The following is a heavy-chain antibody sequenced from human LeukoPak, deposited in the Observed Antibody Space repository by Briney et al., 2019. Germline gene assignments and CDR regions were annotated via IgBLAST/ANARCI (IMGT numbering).Heavy chain of an antibody. CDR1: GYTFTAYY. Sequence: ASVKASCKASGYTFTAYYIHWVRQAPGQGLEWVGRINCNSAGTNYAQKFRGRVTMTRDTSISTVYMELSSLRSDDTAVYYCAVQTIVANTKGDAFDIWGQGTTVIVSS. D-gene: IGHD5-12*01. CDR3: AVQTIVANTKGDAFDI. V-gene: IGHV1-2*06. CDR2: INCNSAGT. J-gene: IGHJ3*02.